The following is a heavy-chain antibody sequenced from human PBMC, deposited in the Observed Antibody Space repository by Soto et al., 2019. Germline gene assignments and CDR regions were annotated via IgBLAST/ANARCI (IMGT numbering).Heavy chain of an antibody. CDR1: GGSISSGDYY. J-gene: IGHJ5*02. V-gene: IGHV4-30-4*01. Sequence: PSETLSLTCTVSGGSISSGDYYWSWIRQPPGKGLEWIGYIYYSGSTYYNPSLKSRVTISVDTSKNQFSLKLSSVTAADTAVYYCARDEYYYDSSGYHPWGQGTLVTVSS. CDR3: ARDEYYYDSSGYHP. CDR2: IYYSGST. D-gene: IGHD3-22*01.